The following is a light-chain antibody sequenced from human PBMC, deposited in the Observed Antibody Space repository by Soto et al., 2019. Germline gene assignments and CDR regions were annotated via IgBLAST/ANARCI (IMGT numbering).Light chain of an antibody. CDR1: RRDVGGFNY. CDR2: EVS. J-gene: IGLJ3*02. Sequence: QSALTQPASVSGSPGQAITISCTGTRRDVGGFNYVSWYQQHPGKAPKLIIYEVSNRASGISNRFSVSKSGNTASLTISGLQTEYEADYYCSSDVSSVAWVLGGGTKLTVL. V-gene: IGLV2-14*03. CDR3: SSDVSSVAWV.